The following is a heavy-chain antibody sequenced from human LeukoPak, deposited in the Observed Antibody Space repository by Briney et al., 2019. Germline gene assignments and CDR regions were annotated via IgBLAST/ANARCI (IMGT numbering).Heavy chain of an antibody. J-gene: IGHJ4*02. D-gene: IGHD3-22*01. CDR1: GGTFSSYA. Sequence: SVKVSCKASGGTFSSYAISWVRQAPGQGLEWMGGIIPIFGTANYAQKFQGRVTITADESTSTAYMEPSSLRSEDTAVYYCARDGYYYDSSGYFFDYWGQGTLVTVSS. CDR3: ARDGYYYDSSGYFFDY. CDR2: IIPIFGTA. V-gene: IGHV1-69*01.